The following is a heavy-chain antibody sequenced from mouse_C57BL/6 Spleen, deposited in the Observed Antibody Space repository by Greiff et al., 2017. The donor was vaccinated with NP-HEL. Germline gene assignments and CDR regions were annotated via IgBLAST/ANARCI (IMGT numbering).Heavy chain of an antibody. Sequence: QVQLKQSGPELVKPGASVKLSCKASGYTFTSYDINWVKQRPGQGLEWIGWIYPRDGSTKYNEKFKGKATLTVDTSSSTAYMELHSLTSEDSAVYFCARGEGNYVREWYFDVWGTGTTVTVSS. CDR2: IYPRDGST. CDR1: GYTFTSYD. D-gene: IGHD2-1*01. CDR3: ARGEGNYVREWYFDV. V-gene: IGHV1-85*01. J-gene: IGHJ1*03.